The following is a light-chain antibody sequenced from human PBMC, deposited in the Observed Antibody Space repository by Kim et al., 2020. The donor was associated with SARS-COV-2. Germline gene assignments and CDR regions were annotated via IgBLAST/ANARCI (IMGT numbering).Light chain of an antibody. V-gene: IGKV3-15*01. Sequence: VFPGEGATVSRRASQRMSRNLAGYQQKTGQAPRRLIHGASTRATDIPARVSGSGSGTELTLTISSLRSEDFAVYYCQQYDNWPLTFGRGTKVDIK. CDR3: QQYDNWPLT. CDR1: QRMSRN. J-gene: IGKJ1*01. CDR2: GAS.